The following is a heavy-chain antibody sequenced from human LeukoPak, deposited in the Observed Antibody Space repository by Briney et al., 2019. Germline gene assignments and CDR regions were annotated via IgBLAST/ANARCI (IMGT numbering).Heavy chain of an antibody. J-gene: IGHJ4*02. D-gene: IGHD1-26*01. V-gene: IGHV3-48*02. CDR3: ARDLHSGAYTFDY. CDR1: GFDFSSFS. Sequence: PGGSLRLSCATSGFDFSSFSMNWVRQAPGKGLEWVSYNSGSSSTIHYADSVKGRFTVSRDSARNSLYLQMNSLRDEDTALYYCARDLHSGAYTFDYWGQGTLVTVSS. CDR2: NSGSSSTI.